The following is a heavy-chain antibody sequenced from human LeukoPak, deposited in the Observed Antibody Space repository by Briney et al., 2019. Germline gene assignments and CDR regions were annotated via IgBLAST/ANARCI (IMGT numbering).Heavy chain of an antibody. CDR1: GFTFSSYS. CDR2: ISSSSSYI. V-gene: IGHV3-21*01. J-gene: IGHJ4*02. D-gene: IGHD3-22*01. CDR3: ARASYYDSSGSYPFDY. Sequence: GGSPRLSCAASGFTFSSYSMNWVRQAPGKGLEWVSSISSSSSYIYYADSVKGRFTISRDNAKNSLYLQMSSLRAEDTAVYYCARASYYDSSGSYPFDYWGQGTLVTVSS.